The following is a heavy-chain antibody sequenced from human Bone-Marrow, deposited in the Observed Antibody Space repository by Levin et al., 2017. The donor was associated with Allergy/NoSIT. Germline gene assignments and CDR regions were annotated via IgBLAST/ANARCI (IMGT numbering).Heavy chain of an antibody. CDR1: GFTFNDYA. V-gene: IGHV3-23*01. CDR2: ISSSGGTT. Sequence: GGSLRLSCVASGFTFNDYAMNWVRQAPGKGLEWVSSISSSGGTTYYGDSMKGRFTISRDNSRNTLYLQMHSLRAEDTAVYYCAKDYVAAIGNDAFDIWGQGTMVTVSS. CDR3: AKDYVAAIGNDAFDI. J-gene: IGHJ3*02. D-gene: IGHD5-12*01.